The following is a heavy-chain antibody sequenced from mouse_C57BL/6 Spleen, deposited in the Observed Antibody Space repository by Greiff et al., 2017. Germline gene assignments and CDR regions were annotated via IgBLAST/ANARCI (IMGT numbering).Heavy chain of an antibody. CDR2: FYPGSGST. CDR3: ARHGLRYAMDD. Sequence: QVQLQQPGAELVKPGASVKMSCKASAYTFPSYWLTWVKPRPGHGLAWIGAFYPGSGSTNYNEKFKSKAKLTVDTSSSTAYMQRSSLTSEDSAVYYCARHGLRYAMDDWGQGTSGTVSS. V-gene: IGHV1-55*01. J-gene: IGHJ4*01. CDR1: AYTFPSYW. D-gene: IGHD3-1*01.